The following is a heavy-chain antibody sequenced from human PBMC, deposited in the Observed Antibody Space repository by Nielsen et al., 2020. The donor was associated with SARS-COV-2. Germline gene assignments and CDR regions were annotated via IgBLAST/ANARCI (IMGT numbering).Heavy chain of an antibody. D-gene: IGHD6-19*01. J-gene: IGHJ4*02. Sequence: GGSLRLSCAASGFTFSDAWMSWVRQAPGKGLEWVGRIKSKTDGGTTDYAAPVKGRFTISRNDSKNTLYLQMNSLRAEDTAVYYCARDRDRSGCPMDWGQGTLVTVSS. CDR1: GFTFSDAW. V-gene: IGHV3-15*01. CDR3: ARDRDRSGCPMD. CDR2: IKSKTDGGTT.